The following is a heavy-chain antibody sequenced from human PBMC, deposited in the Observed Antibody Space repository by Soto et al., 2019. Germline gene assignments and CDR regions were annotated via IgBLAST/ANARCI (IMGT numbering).Heavy chain of an antibody. V-gene: IGHV4-4*07. CDR2: IYTSGSS. CDR3: ARDPGTSMIENYYNGMYV. CDR1: GDSIRNYF. D-gene: IGHD3-16*01. J-gene: IGHJ6*02. Sequence: QVQLQESGPGQVKPSETLSLTCTVSGDSIRNYFWSWIRQPAGKGLEWIGRIYTSGSSNYNPSLKSRLNMSVDTSKNQVSLNLRSVTAADTAVYYCARDPGTSMIENYYNGMYVWGRGTTVIVSS.